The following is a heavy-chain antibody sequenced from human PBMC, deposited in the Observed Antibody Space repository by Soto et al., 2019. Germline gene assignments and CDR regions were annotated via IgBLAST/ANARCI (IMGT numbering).Heavy chain of an antibody. CDR3: ARERTPRTGFDY. CDR1: LGSITGYY. Sequence: SETLSLTCTVSLGSITGYYWSWIRQSPGKGLEWIGCSYYTGATNYNPSLKSRVTISVVTSKDQFSLTLSSATAADTAVYYCARERTPRTGFDYWGQGTLVTVSS. CDR2: SYYTGAT. J-gene: IGHJ4*02. V-gene: IGHV4-59*01. D-gene: IGHD7-27*01.